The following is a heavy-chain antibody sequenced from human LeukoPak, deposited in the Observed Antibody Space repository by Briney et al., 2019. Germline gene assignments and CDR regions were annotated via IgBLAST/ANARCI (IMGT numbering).Heavy chain of an antibody. CDR1: GGSFFGSH. CDR2: INHSGRT. J-gene: IGHJ5*02. D-gene: IGHD3-10*01. Sequence: SETLSLTCAVSGGSFFGSHWNWIRQSPEKGLEWIGEINHSGRTNYNPSLKSRVTISVDTSKSQFFLKLTSVTAADTAVYYCAREGSGSYDWFDPWGQGTLVTVSS. CDR3: AREGSGSYDWFDP. V-gene: IGHV4-34*01.